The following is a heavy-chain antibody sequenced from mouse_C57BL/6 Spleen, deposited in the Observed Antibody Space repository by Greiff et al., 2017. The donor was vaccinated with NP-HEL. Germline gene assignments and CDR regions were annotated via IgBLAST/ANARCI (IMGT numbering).Heavy chain of an antibody. CDR2: IYPGDGDT. J-gene: IGHJ3*01. D-gene: IGHD1-1*01. CDR1: GYAFSSSW. V-gene: IGHV1-82*01. Sequence: QVQLKQSGPELVKPGASVKISCKASGYAFSSSWMNWVKQRPGKGLEWIGRIYPGDGDTNYNGKIKGKATLTADKSSSTAYMQLSSLTTEDSAVYFFARSPYYGSSLFAYWGKGTLVTVSA. CDR3: ARSPYYGSSLFAY.